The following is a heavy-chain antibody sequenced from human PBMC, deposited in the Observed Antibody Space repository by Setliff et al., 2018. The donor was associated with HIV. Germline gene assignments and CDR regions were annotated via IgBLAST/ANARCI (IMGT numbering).Heavy chain of an antibody. CDR2: IYHSGST. J-gene: IGHJ4*02. CDR3: AREDPPADFHFWSGRLAD. Sequence: SETLSLTCAVSGYSISSGYYWGWIRQPPGKGLEWIGSIYHSGSTYYNPSLKSRVTISVDTSKSQFSLRAEDTAVYYCAREDPPADFHFWSGRLADWGQGSLVTVSS. V-gene: IGHV4-38-2*02. CDR1: GYSISSGYY. D-gene: IGHD3-3*02.